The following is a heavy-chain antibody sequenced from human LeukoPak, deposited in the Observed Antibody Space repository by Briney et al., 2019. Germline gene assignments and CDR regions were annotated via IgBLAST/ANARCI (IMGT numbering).Heavy chain of an antibody. CDR3: ERDSDWGFGP. J-gene: IGHJ5*02. V-gene: IGHV4-31*03. Sequence: SETLSLTCTVSGGSISSGGYYWSWIRQHPGKGLEWIGYIYYSGSTYYNPSLKSRVTISVDTSKDQFSLKLSSVAAADTAVYYCERDSDWGFGPWGQGTLVTVSS. CDR1: GGSISSGGYY. CDR2: IYYSGST. D-gene: IGHD3-16*01.